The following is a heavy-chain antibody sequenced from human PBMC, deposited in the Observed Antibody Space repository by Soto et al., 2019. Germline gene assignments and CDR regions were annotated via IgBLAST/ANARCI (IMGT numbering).Heavy chain of an antibody. J-gene: IGHJ4*02. V-gene: IGHV3-53*01. Sequence: EVQLVASVGGLIQPGGSLRLACAASGFTVSSNYMSWVRQAPGKGLEWVSLIYSGGSTFYADSVKGRFTISRDNSRNTLYLQMNSLRAADTAVYYCARAPSPWVFDCWGQGPLLTVA. CDR3: ARAPSPWVFDC. CDR1: GFTVSSNY. D-gene: IGHD7-27*01. CDR2: IYSGGST.